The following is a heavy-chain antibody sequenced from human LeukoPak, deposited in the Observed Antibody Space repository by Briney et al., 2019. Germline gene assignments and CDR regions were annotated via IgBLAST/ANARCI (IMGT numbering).Heavy chain of an antibody. Sequence: GGSLRLSCAASGFTLSAYSTNWVRQAPGKGLEWVSSISSSSSYMYYADSVKGRLTISRDNAKTSLYLQMNSLRAEDTAVYYCAREGYYYGFDIWGQGTVVTVSS. J-gene: IGHJ3*02. D-gene: IGHD3-10*01. CDR2: ISSSSSYM. CDR3: AREGYYYGFDI. V-gene: IGHV3-21*01. CDR1: GFTLSAYS.